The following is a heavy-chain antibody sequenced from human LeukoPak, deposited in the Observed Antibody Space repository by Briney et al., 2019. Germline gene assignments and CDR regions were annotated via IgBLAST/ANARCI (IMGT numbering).Heavy chain of an antibody. CDR3: AREGWLQVLDY. V-gene: IGHV3-30*03. J-gene: IGHJ4*02. CDR2: ISYDGGNK. CDR1: GFTFSSYN. Sequence: GGSLRLSCAASGFTFSSYNMHWVRQAPGKGLEWVAVISYDGGNKYYTDSVKGRFTISRDNSKNTLYLQMNSLRAEDTAVYYCAREGWLQVLDYWGQGTLVTVSS. D-gene: IGHD5-24*01.